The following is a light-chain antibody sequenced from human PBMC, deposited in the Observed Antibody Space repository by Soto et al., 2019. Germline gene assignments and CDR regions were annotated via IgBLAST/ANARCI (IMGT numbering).Light chain of an antibody. CDR3: QQYNSYSYT. Sequence: DIVLTQSPGTLSLSPGERATLSCRASQIISSTYLGWYQQKPGQAPRLLIYGASSRATGIPDRFSGSGSGTDFTLTISRLEPEDFATYYCQQYNSYSYTFGQGTKLEIK. V-gene: IGKV3-20*01. CDR2: GAS. J-gene: IGKJ2*01. CDR1: QIISSTY.